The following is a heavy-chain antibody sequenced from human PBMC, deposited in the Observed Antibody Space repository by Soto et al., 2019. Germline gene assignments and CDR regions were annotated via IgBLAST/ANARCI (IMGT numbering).Heavy chain of an antibody. CDR2: IYYSGST. CDR3: ASCRSSSWYGVWFDP. J-gene: IGHJ5*02. V-gene: IGHV4-39*01. D-gene: IGHD6-13*01. Sequence: QLQLQESGPGLVKPSETLSLTCTVSGGSISSSSYYWGWIRQPPGKGLEWIGSIYYSGSTYYNPSLKSRVTISVDTSKNQCSLKLSSVTAADTAVYYCASCRSSSWYGVWFDPWGQGTLVTVSS. CDR1: GGSISSSSYY.